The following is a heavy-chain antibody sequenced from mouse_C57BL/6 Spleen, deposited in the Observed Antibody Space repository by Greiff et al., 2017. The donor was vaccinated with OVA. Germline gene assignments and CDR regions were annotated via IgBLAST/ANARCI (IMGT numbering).Heavy chain of an antibody. Sequence: QVQLKQSGAELVRPGASVKLSCKASGYTFTDYYINWVKQRPGQGLEWIARIYPGSGNTYYNEKFKGKATLTAEKSSSTAYMQLSSLTSEDSAVYFCARFDYGYDGGPYYFDYWGQGTTLTVSS. V-gene: IGHV1-76*01. CDR2: IYPGSGNT. CDR3: ARFDYGYDGGPYYFDY. J-gene: IGHJ2*01. D-gene: IGHD2-2*01. CDR1: GYTFTDYY.